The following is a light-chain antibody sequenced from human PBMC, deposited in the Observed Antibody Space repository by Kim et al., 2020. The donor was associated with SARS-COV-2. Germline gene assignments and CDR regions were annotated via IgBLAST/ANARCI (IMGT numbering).Light chain of an antibody. CDR2: DVN. J-gene: IGLJ1*01. Sequence: QSALTQPASVSESPGQSITISCTGTSSDVGTYDYVSWYQQPPGEVPKLIIFDVNKRPSGISNRFSGSKSGDTASLTISGLQAEDEADYYCSSYTTSGTYVFGTGTKVTVL. CDR3: SSYTTSGTYV. V-gene: IGLV2-14*01. CDR1: SSDVGTYDY.